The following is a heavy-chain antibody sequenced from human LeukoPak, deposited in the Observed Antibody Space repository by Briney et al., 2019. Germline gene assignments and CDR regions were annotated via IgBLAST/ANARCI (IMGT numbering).Heavy chain of an antibody. Sequence: SETLSLTCTVSGGSISSGGYYWSWIRQHPGKGLEWIGYIYYSGSTYYSPSLKSRVTISVDTSKNQFSLKLSSVTAADTAVYYCAREGSSYAIDYWGQGTLVTVSS. CDR2: IYYSGST. D-gene: IGHD2-2*01. CDR3: AREGSSYAIDY. V-gene: IGHV4-31*03. J-gene: IGHJ4*02. CDR1: GGSISSGGYY.